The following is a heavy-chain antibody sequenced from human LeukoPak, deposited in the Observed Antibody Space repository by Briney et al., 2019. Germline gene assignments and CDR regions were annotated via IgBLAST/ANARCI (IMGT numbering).Heavy chain of an antibody. V-gene: IGHV4-59*01. CDR1: GGSINSYY. Sequence: SETLSLTCTVSGGSINSYYWSWIRQPPGKGLEWIGYIYYTGSTKSNPSLKSRVTISVDTSKKQFSLNLTSVTAADTAVYYCALSDGYNSFDYWGQGTLVTVSS. J-gene: IGHJ4*02. D-gene: IGHD5-24*01. CDR2: IYYTGST. CDR3: ALSDGYNSFDY.